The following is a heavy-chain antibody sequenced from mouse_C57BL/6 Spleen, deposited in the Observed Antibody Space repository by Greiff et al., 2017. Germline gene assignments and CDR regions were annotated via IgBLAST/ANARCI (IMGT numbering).Heavy chain of an antibody. D-gene: IGHD1-3*01. CDR3: AREALHNYAMDY. Sequence: EVQLVESEGGLVQPGSSMKLSCTASGFTFSDYYMAWVRQVPEKGLEWVANINYDGSSTYYLDSLKSRFIIARDNAKNILYLQMSSLKSEDTATYYCAREALHNYAMDYWGQGTSVTVSS. V-gene: IGHV5-16*01. J-gene: IGHJ4*01. CDR1: GFTFSDYY. CDR2: INYDGSST.